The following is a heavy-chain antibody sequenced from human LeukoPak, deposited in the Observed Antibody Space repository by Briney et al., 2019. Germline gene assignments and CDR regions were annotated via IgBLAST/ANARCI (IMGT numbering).Heavy chain of an antibody. CDR2: IYDSGST. V-gene: IGHV4-59*01. CDR1: GGSISSYY. CDR3: ASLTTADAFDI. Sequence: SETLSLTCTVSGGSISSYYWSWIRQPPGKGLEWIGYIYDSGSTNYNPSLKSRVTISVDTSKNQFSLKLSSVTAADTAVFYCASLTTADAFDIWGQGTMVTASS. J-gene: IGHJ3*02. D-gene: IGHD3-22*01.